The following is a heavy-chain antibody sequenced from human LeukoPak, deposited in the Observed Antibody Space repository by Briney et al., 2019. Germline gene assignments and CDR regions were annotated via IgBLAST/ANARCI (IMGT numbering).Heavy chain of an antibody. J-gene: IGHJ4*02. Sequence: PGGSLRLSCAASGFTFSSYAMSWVRQAPGKGLEWVSAISGSGGSTYYADSVKGWFTISRDNSKNTLYLQMNSLRAEDTAVYYCAYIYSSGWWPPLDYWGQGTLVTVSS. CDR2: ISGSGGST. CDR1: GFTFSSYA. CDR3: AYIYSSGWWPPLDY. V-gene: IGHV3-23*01. D-gene: IGHD6-19*01.